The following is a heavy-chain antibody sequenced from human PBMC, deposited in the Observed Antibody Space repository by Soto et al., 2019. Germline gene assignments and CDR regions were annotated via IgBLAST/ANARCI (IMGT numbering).Heavy chain of an antibody. D-gene: IGHD2-15*01. CDR2: INAGNGNT. Sequence: QVQLVQSGAEVKKPGASVKVSCKASGYTFTSYAMHWVRQAPGQRLEWMGWINAGNGNTKYSQKFQGRVTITRDTSASTAYMELSSLRSEDTAVYYCARDWYCSGGRCYNCFDPWGQGTLVTVSS. J-gene: IGHJ5*02. V-gene: IGHV1-3*01. CDR1: GYTFTSYA. CDR3: ARDWYCSGGRCYNCFDP.